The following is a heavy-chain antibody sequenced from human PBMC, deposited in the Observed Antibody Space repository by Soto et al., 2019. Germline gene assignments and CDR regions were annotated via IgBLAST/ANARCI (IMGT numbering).Heavy chain of an antibody. V-gene: IGHV3-11*06. D-gene: IGHD3-22*01. J-gene: IGHJ4*02. Sequence: PGGSLRLSCAASGFTFSDYYMSWIRQAPGKGLEWVSYISSSSYTNYADSVKGRFTISRDNAKNSLYLQMNSLRAEDTAVYYCASTQYYYDSSGYYYYDYWGQGTLVTVSS. CDR1: GFTFSDYY. CDR3: ASTQYYYDSSGYYYYDY. CDR2: ISSSSYT.